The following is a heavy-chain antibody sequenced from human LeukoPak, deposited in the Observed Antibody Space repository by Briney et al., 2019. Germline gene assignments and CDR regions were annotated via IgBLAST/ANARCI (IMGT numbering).Heavy chain of an antibody. Sequence: GRSLRLSCAASGFTFSSYAMHWVRQAPGKGLEWVAVISYDGSNKYYADSVKGRFTISRDNSKNTLYLQMNSLRAEDTAVYYCARDLYYGSGNRYWGQGTLVTVSS. CDR3: ARDLYYGSGNRY. CDR1: GFTFSSYA. D-gene: IGHD3-10*01. CDR2: ISYDGSNK. V-gene: IGHV3-30*04. J-gene: IGHJ4*02.